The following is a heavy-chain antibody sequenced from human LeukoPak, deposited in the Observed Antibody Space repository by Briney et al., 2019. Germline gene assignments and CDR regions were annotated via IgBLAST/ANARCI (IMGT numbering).Heavy chain of an antibody. V-gene: IGHV4-59*01. J-gene: IGHJ4*02. CDR2: IYYSGST. CDR1: GGSISSYY. D-gene: IGHD3-16*01. CDR3: ARTRGSPCFGTYYFDY. Sequence: SETLSLTCTVSGGSISSYYWSWIRQPPGKGLEWIGYIYYSGSTNYNPSLKSRVTISVDTSKNQFSLKLSSVTAADTAVYYCARTRGSPCFGTYYFDYWGQGTLVTVSS.